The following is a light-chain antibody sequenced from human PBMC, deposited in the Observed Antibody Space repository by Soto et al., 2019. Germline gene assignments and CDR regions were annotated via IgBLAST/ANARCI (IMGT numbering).Light chain of an antibody. Sequence: EIVLTQSPDTLSLSPGERATLSCSASQSVTGSYLAWYQQKPGLAPKLLIYGVSSRASGIPDRFSGSGSGTDFTLTISRLEPEDFAVYYCQQYGSSRTFGQGTKVDIK. CDR3: QQYGSSRT. J-gene: IGKJ1*01. CDR1: QSVTGSY. V-gene: IGKV3-20*01. CDR2: GVS.